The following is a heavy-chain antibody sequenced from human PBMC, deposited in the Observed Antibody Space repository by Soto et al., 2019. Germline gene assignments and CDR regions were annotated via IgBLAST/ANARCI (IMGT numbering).Heavy chain of an antibody. D-gene: IGHD2-2*02. CDR3: PRPHIPTSNYDGLDV. CDR1: GDSISRIDYY. J-gene: IGHJ6*02. CDR2: IYYSGST. V-gene: IGHV4-31*03. Sequence: SETLSLTCSVSGDSISRIDYYWTWIRQHPGKGLEWIGDIYYSGSTYYNPSLKSRVTISIDTSTNHFSLHLSALTAADTAAYYSPRPHIPTSNYDGLDVWGQGTTVTVSS.